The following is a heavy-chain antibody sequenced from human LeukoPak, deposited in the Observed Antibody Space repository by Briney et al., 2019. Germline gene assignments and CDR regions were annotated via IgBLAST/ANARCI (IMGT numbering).Heavy chain of an antibody. CDR3: AGITYYDFWSGYYIPDFDY. Sequence: PGGSLRLSCAASGFTFSSYSMNWVRQAPGKGLEWVSSISSSSSYIYYADSVKGRFTISRDNAKNSLYLQMNSLRAEGTAVYYCAGITYYDFWSGYYIPDFDYWGQGTLVTVSS. J-gene: IGHJ4*02. V-gene: IGHV3-21*01. D-gene: IGHD3-3*01. CDR2: ISSSSSYI. CDR1: GFTFSSYS.